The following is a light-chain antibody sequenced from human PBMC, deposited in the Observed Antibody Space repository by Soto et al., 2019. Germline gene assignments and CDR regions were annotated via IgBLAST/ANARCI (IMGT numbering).Light chain of an antibody. Sequence: QSVLTQPPSASGPPGQRVTISCSGSSSNIGSNTVNWYQQLPGTAPQLVIYSNNQRPSGVPDRFSGSKSGASASLAISGLQSEDEADYYCVAWDDRLNGYVVFGRGTKVTDL. CDR3: VAWDDRLNGYVV. CDR1: SSNIGSNT. J-gene: IGLJ2*01. V-gene: IGLV1-44*01. CDR2: SNN.